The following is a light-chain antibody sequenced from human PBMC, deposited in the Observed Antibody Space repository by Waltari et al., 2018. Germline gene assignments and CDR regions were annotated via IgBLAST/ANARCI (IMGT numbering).Light chain of an antibody. CDR3: QQYGSSPRVYT. CDR2: GAS. Sequence: EIVLTQSPGTLSLSPGERATLSCRASQSVSSSYLAWYQQKPGQAPRLLINGASSTATGIPDRFSGSGSGTDFTLIISRLEPDDFAVDYCQQYGSSPRVYTFGQGTKLEIK. CDR1: QSVSSSY. J-gene: IGKJ2*01. V-gene: IGKV3-20*01.